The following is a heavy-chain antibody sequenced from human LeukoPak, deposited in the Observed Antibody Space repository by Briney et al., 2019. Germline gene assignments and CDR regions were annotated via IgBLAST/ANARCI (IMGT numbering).Heavy chain of an antibody. CDR2: INHSGST. Sequence: SETLSLTCAVYGGSFSGYYWSWIRQPPGKGLEWIGEINHSGSTNYNPSLKSRVTISVDTSKNQFSLKLSSVTAADTAVYYCARAGDHEYSGSYLDYWGQGILVTVSS. V-gene: IGHV4-34*01. D-gene: IGHD1-26*01. CDR1: GGSFSGYY. CDR3: ARAGDHEYSGSYLDY. J-gene: IGHJ4*02.